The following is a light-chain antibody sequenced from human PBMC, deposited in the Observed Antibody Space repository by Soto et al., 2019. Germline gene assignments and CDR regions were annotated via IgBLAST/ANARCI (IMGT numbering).Light chain of an antibody. Sequence: EIVLTQSPATLSMSPGERATLSCRASQSVSTYLAWYQQKPGQAPRLLIFDASNRASGIQSRFSGSGSGTNCTLTISRLEPEDFAVYFCQQRSHWPPRTFGGGTKVEIK. CDR1: QSVSTY. V-gene: IGKV3-11*01. CDR3: QQRSHWPPRT. J-gene: IGKJ4*01. CDR2: DAS.